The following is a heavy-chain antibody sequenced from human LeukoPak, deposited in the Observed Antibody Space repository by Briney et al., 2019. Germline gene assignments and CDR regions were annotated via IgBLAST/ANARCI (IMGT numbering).Heavy chain of an antibody. CDR3: ARSRYFDWSNWFDP. D-gene: IGHD3-9*01. CDR1: GGSISSSSYY. V-gene: IGHV4-39*01. Sequence: SETLSLTCTVSGGSISSSSYYWGWIRQPPGKGLEWIGSIYYSGSTYYNPSLKSRVTISVDTSKNQFSLKLSSVTAADTAVYYCARSRYFDWSNWFDPWGQGTLVTVSS. CDR2: IYYSGST. J-gene: IGHJ5*02.